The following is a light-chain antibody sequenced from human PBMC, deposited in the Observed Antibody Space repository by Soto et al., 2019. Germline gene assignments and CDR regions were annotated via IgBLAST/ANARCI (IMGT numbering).Light chain of an antibody. CDR2: DAS. V-gene: IGKV3-11*01. CDR3: QQRSNWPPSIT. Sequence: TQSPATLSVSPGDRATLSCRASQSINSNLAWYQQQPGQAPRLLIYDASNRATGIPARFSGSGSGTDFTLTISSLEPEDFAVYYCQQRSNWPPSITFGQGTRLEIK. J-gene: IGKJ5*01. CDR1: QSINSN.